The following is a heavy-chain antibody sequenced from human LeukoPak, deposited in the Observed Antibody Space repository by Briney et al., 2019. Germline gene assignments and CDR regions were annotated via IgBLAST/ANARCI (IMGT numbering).Heavy chain of an antibody. V-gene: IGHV3-21*01. CDR1: GFTFSSYN. Sequence: PGGSLRLSCAASGFTFSSYNFNWGRQAPGKGLEWVSSISSSSSYIYYTDSVKGRFTISRDSAKNSLYPQMNSLRAEDTAVYYCARASGYRSGWYVGYFDYWGQGTLVTVSS. CDR2: ISSSSSYI. J-gene: IGHJ4*02. D-gene: IGHD6-19*01. CDR3: ARASGYRSGWYVGYFDY.